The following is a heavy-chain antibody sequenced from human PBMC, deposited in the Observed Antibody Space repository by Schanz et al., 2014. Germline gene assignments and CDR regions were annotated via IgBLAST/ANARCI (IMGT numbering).Heavy chain of an antibody. CDR3: ARGGGPEDVFDI. CDR1: GGTFSTYP. J-gene: IGHJ3*02. Sequence: QVQLVQSGAEVKKPGSSMKASCKASGGTFSTYPINWLRQAPGQGLEWMGRIIPIHGIVNYAQRFQDRVRITADKSTNTAYMELSSLRSDDTAVYYCARGGGPEDVFDIWGQGTILTVSS. D-gene: IGHD2-15*01. CDR2: IIPIHGIV. V-gene: IGHV1-69*02.